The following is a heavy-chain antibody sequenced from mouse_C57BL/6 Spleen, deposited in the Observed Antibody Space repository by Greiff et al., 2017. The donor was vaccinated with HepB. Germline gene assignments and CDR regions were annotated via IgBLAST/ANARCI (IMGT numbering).Heavy chain of an antibody. CDR1: GYTSTDYE. CDR2: IDPETGGT. Sequence: QVQLQQSGAELVRPGASVTLSCKASGYTSTDYEMHWVKQTPVHGLEWIGAIDPETGGTAYNQKFKGKAILTADKSSSTAYMELRSLTSEDSAVYYCTRGGGYYLDYWGQGTTLTVSS. CDR3: TRGGGYYLDY. D-gene: IGHD1-1*02. J-gene: IGHJ2*01. V-gene: IGHV1-15*01.